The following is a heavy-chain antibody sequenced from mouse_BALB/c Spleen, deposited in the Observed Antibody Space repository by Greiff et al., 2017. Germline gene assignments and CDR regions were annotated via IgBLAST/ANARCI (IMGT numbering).Heavy chain of an antibody. J-gene: IGHJ4*01. CDR1: GFTFTDYY. CDR3: AREYAMDY. CDR2: IRNKANGYTT. Sequence: EVKLVESGGGLVQPGGSLRLSCATSGFTFTDYYMSWVRQPPGKALEWLGFIRNKANGYTTEYSASVKGRFTISRDNSQSILYLQMNTLRAEDSATYYCAREYAMDYCGQGTSVTVSS. V-gene: IGHV7-3*02.